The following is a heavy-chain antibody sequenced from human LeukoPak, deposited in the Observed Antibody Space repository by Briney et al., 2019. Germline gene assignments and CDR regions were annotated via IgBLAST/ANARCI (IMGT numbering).Heavy chain of an antibody. CDR2: ISYDGSNK. Sequence: GGSLRLSCAASGFTFSSYAMHWVRQAPGKGLEWVAVISYDGSNKYYADSVKGRFIISRDNSKNTLYLQMNSLRAEDTAVYYCARGAPYYYDSSGNFDYWGQGTLVTVSS. J-gene: IGHJ4*02. CDR3: ARGAPYYYDSSGNFDY. CDR1: GFTFSSYA. V-gene: IGHV3-30*04. D-gene: IGHD3-22*01.